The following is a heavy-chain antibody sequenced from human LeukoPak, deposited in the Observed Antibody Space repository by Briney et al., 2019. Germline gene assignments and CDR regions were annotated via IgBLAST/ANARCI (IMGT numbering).Heavy chain of an antibody. CDR1: EFTFRDYS. Sequence: GGSLRLSCAASEFTFRDYSMTWVRQAPGKGLEWVSSISGGSDFIYHADSVKGRFTVSRDNAKNSLYLQMNSLKAEDTAVYYCARDLAGIVLPAAVGAHWGQGTLVTVSS. V-gene: IGHV3-21*01. CDR2: ISGGSDFI. CDR3: ARDLAGIVLPAAVGAH. D-gene: IGHD2-2*01. J-gene: IGHJ4*02.